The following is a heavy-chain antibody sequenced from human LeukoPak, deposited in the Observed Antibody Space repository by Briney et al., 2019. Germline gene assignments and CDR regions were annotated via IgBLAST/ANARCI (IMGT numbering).Heavy chain of an antibody. Sequence: SETLSLTCAVYGGSFSGYYWSWIRQPSGKGLEWIGEINHSGSTNYNPSLKSRVTISVDTSKNQFSLKLSSVTAADTAVYYCARGPSGWYRSSYFDYWGQGTLVTVSS. D-gene: IGHD6-13*01. V-gene: IGHV4-34*01. CDR3: ARGPSGWYRSSYFDY. J-gene: IGHJ4*02. CDR2: INHSGST. CDR1: GGSFSGYY.